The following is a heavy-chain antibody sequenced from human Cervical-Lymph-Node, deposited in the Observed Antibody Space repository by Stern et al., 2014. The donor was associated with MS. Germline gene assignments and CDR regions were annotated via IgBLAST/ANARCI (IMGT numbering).Heavy chain of an antibody. Sequence: QVQLVESGPGLVKPSETLSLTCTVSGGSISSYYWSWIRQPPGKGLEWIGYIYYSGSTNYNPSLKSRVTISVDTSKNQFSLKLSSVTAADTAVYYCARSLGYSGYDYAWFDPWGQGTLVTVSS. V-gene: IGHV4-59*01. D-gene: IGHD5-12*01. J-gene: IGHJ5*02. CDR2: IYYSGST. CDR1: GGSISSYY. CDR3: ARSLGYSGYDYAWFDP.